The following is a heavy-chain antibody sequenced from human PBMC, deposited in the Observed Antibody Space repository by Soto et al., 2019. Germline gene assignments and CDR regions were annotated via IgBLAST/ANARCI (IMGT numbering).Heavy chain of an antibody. D-gene: IGHD2-15*01. CDR1: GFTFSSFW. J-gene: IGHJ6*02. V-gene: IGHV3-7*01. Sequence: GGSLRLSCAASGFTFSSFWMSWVRQAPGKGLEWVANIRQDGSEKYYVDSVKGRFTISRDNAKNSLYLQMNSLRAEDTAVYYCARDDRSLGYCSGGSCYYNYYYYYGMDVWGQGTTVTASS. CDR2: IRQDGSEK. CDR3: ARDDRSLGYCSGGSCYYNYYYYYGMDV.